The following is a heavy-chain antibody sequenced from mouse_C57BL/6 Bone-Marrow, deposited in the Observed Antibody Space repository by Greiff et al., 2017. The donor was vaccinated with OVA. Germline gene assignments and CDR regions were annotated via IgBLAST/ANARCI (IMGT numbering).Heavy chain of an antibody. J-gene: IGHJ1*03. Sequence: EVQGLESEGGLVQPGSSMKLSCTASGFTFSDYYMAWVRQVPEKGLEWVANINYDGSSTYYLDSLKSRFIISRDNAKNILYLQMSSLKSEDTATYYCARDGDWYFDVWGTGTTVTVSS. CDR3: ARDGDWYFDV. V-gene: IGHV5-16*01. CDR1: GFTFSDYY. CDR2: INYDGSST.